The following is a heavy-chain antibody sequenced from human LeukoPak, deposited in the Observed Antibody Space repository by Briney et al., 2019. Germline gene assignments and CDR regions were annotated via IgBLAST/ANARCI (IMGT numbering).Heavy chain of an antibody. Sequence: PGGSLRLSCAASGLTVSSNYMTWVRQAQGKGLEWVSIIYSGGTTHYAGSVKGRFTISRDNSKNTLYLQMNSLRAEDTAVYYCARLLYYYDSSIYQRYFDYWGQGTLVTVSS. J-gene: IGHJ4*02. CDR2: IYSGGTT. CDR3: ARLLYYYDSSIYQRYFDY. V-gene: IGHV3-53*01. CDR1: GLTVSSNY. D-gene: IGHD3-22*01.